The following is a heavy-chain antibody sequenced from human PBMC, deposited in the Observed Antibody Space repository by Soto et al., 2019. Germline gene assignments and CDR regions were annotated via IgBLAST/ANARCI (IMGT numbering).Heavy chain of an antibody. D-gene: IGHD1-26*01. V-gene: IGHV3-23*01. CDR3: AKVGGIVGATSAYFDY. J-gene: IGHJ4*02. CDR1: GFTFSNYA. Sequence: EVQLLESGGGLVQPGGSLRLSCAASGFTFSNYAMSWVRQAPGKGLEWVSVISGSGGSTYYADSVKGRFIISRDNSKNPLYLQLNSLRDEDTALYYCAKVGGIVGATSAYFDYWGQGTLVTVSS. CDR2: ISGSGGST.